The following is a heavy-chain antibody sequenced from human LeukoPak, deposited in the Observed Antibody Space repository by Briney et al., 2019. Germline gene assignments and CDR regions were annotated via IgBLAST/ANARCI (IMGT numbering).Heavy chain of an antibody. CDR1: GYTFTSYA. Sequence: GASVKVSCKASGYTFTSYAMNWVRQAPGQGLEWMGWINTNTGNPTYAQGFTGRFVFSLDASVSTAYLQISSQKAEDTAVYYCARVIVDHSSSSGAYYFDYWGQGTLVTVSS. J-gene: IGHJ4*02. CDR2: INTNTGNP. V-gene: IGHV7-4-1*02. CDR3: ARVIVDHSSSSGAYYFDY. D-gene: IGHD6-6*01.